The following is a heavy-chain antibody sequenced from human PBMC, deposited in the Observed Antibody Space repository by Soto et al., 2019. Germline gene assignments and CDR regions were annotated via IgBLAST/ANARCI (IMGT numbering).Heavy chain of an antibody. CDR2: ISSSGGLT. D-gene: IGHD3-10*01. Sequence: EVQLLESGGRLVLPGGSLRLSCAASGFTFTSSAMNWVRQAPGKGLEWVSGISSSGGLTYYADSVKGRFSISRDNSKNTLYLQMNSLRAEDTAVYYCAQVGLSFDYWGQGTLFTVSS. V-gene: IGHV3-23*01. CDR3: AQVGLSFDY. CDR1: GFTFTSSA. J-gene: IGHJ4*02.